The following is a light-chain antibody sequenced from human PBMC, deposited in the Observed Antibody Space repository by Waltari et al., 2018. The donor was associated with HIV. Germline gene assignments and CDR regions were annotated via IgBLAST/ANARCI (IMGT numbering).Light chain of an antibody. CDR3: SSYASSSTPYV. V-gene: IGLV2-14*01. CDR2: EFS. CDR1: SSDVGGYNY. J-gene: IGLJ1*01. Sequence: QSALTQPASVSGSPGQSLPISCTGTSSDVGGYNYVSWYQQHPGKAPKLMIYEFSNRPSGVSNRFSGSKSGNTASLTISGLQAEDEADYYCSSYASSSTPYVFGTGTKVTVL.